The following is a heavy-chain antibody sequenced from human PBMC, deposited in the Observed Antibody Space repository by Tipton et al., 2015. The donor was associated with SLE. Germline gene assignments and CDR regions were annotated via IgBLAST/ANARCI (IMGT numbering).Heavy chain of an antibody. D-gene: IGHD2/OR15-2a*01. CDR3: ARGKYYFDY. Sequence: FTISRDNSENTVYLQMNSLRADDTAVYYCARGKYYFDYWGQGALVTVSS. J-gene: IGHJ4*02. V-gene: IGHV3-30*07.